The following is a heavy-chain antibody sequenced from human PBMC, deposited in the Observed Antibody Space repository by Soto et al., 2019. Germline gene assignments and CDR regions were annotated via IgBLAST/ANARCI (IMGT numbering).Heavy chain of an antibody. D-gene: IGHD2-15*01. V-gene: IGHV4-34*01. J-gene: IGHJ4*02. Sequence: PSETLSLTFTFYGCAFPESYWIWMREPPGAGLEWIGENNHSGSTNYNQSLKRRVTIKEDTSKNQFSLKLSSVTAADTAVYYCARVRGGRDYWGQG. CDR2: NNHSGST. CDR3: ARVRGGRDY. CDR1: GCAFPESY.